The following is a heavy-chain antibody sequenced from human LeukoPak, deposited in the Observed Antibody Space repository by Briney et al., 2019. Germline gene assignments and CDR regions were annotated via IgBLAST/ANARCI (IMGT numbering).Heavy chain of an antibody. V-gene: IGHV3-30*02. Sequence: LPGGSLRLSCAASGFTFSSYGMHWVRQAPGNGREWVAFIRYDGSNKYYADSVKGRFTISRDNSKNTLYLQMNSLRAEDTAVYYCANQPRINRNTPIYWGQGTLVTVSS. CDR3: ANQPRINRNTPIY. CDR1: GFTFSSYG. CDR2: IRYDGSNK. D-gene: IGHD1/OR15-1a*01. J-gene: IGHJ4*02.